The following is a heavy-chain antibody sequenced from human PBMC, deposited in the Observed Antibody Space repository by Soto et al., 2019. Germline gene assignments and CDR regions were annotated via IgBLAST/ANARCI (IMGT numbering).Heavy chain of an antibody. CDR3: ARVVRQQLVYYMDV. CDR2: IYHSGST. CDR1: SGSLSSSNW. Sequence: ASETLSLTCAVSSGSLSSSNWWSWVRQPPGKGLEWIGEIYHSGSTNYNPSLKSRVTISVDKSKNQFSLKLSSVTAADTAVYYCARVVRQQLVYYMDVWGKGTTVTVSS. V-gene: IGHV4-4*02. D-gene: IGHD6-13*01. J-gene: IGHJ6*03.